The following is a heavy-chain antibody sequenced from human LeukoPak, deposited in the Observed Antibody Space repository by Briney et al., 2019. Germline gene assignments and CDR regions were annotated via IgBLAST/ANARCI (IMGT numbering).Heavy chain of an antibody. CDR3: ARYVVYGSGKYYFDY. J-gene: IGHJ4*02. Sequence: SETLSLTCTVSGDSISPYYWSWIRQPPGKGLEWIASINYSGSTYYNPSLKSRVTISVDTSENQFSLKLSSVTAADTAVYYCARYVVYGSGKYYFDYWGQGTLVTVSS. CDR1: GDSISPYY. V-gene: IGHV4-39*01. CDR2: INYSGST. D-gene: IGHD3-10*01.